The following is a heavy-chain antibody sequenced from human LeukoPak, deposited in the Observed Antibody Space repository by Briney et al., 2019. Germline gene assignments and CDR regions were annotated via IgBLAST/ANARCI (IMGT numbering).Heavy chain of an antibody. Sequence: PGGSLRLSXVASGFTVSQHWTTWVRQAPGKGLEWVAHINADGSEGDSVDSGTGRFTISKDNAKNSVYPQLSSLRAEDTARYYCARGHYGLDIWGQGTMVTVSS. CDR3: ARGHYGLDI. D-gene: IGHD4-17*01. CDR1: GFTVSQHW. J-gene: IGHJ3*02. CDR2: INADGSEG. V-gene: IGHV3-7*01.